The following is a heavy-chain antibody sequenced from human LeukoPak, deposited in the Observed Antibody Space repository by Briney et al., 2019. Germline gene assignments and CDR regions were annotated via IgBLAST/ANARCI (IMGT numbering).Heavy chain of an antibody. Sequence: LSLTCTVSGGSISSYYWSWIRQAPGKGLERISHISSSGSTIYNADSVKGRFTISRDNAKNSLNLQMNSLRAEDTAVYYCARVSSVAGIVDVWGQGTTVTVSS. CDR2: ISSSGSTI. CDR3: ARVSSVAGIVDV. D-gene: IGHD6-19*01. J-gene: IGHJ6*02. CDR1: GGSISSYY. V-gene: IGHV3-11*01.